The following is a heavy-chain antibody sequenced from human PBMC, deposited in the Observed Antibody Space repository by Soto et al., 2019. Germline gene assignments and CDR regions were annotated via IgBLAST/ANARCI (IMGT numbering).Heavy chain of an antibody. CDR3: AREEYRSSHQGTYFDP. D-gene: IGHD6-6*01. Sequence: GESLKISCKGSGYSFTSYWISWVRQMPGKGLEWMGRIDPSDSYTNYSPSFQGHVTISADKSISTAYLQWSSLKASDTAMYYCAREEYRSSHQGTYFDPWGQGTLVTVSS. CDR2: IDPSDSYT. V-gene: IGHV5-10-1*01. J-gene: IGHJ5*02. CDR1: GYSFTSYW.